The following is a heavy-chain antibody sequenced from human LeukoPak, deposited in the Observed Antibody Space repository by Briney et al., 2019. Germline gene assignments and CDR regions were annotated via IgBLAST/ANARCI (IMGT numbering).Heavy chain of an antibody. D-gene: IGHD3-10*01. CDR2: INPSGGST. CDR3: ARARSPWAWFDP. V-gene: IGHV1-46*01. Sequence: ASVKVSCEASGYTFTSYYMHWVRQAPGQGLEWMGIINPSGGSTSYAQKFQGRVTMTRDMSTSTVYMELSSLRSEDTAVYYCARARSPWAWFDPWGQGTLVTVSS. J-gene: IGHJ5*02. CDR1: GYTFTSYY.